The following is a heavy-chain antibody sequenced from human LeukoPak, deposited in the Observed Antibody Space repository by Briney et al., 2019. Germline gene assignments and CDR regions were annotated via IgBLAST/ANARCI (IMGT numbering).Heavy chain of an antibody. CDR2: ISTNGDTT. J-gene: IGHJ6*02. CDR3: ARGRGVSSYDAMDV. V-gene: IGHV3-64*02. Sequence: GGSLRLSCAASGFTFTAHAMHWVRQAPGKGLEYVSTISTNGDTTYYADSVKGRFTISRDNSKNTLYLRMGSLRAEDMAVYYCARGRGVSSYDAMDVWGRGTTVTVSS. CDR1: GFTFTAHA. D-gene: IGHD2-15*01.